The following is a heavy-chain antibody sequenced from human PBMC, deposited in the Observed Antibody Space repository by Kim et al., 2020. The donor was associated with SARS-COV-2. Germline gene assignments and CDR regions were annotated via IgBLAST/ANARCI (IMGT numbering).Heavy chain of an antibody. D-gene: IGHD3-10*01. CDR3: ARVNVVRERFYYGMDV. CDR2: INTNTGNP. V-gene: IGHV7-4-1*02. Sequence: ASVKVSCKASGYTFTSYAMNWVRQAPGQGLEWMGWINTNTGNPTYAQGFTGRFVFSLDTSVSTAYLQISSLKAEDTAVYYCARVNVVRERFYYGMDVWGQGTTVTVSS. J-gene: IGHJ6*02. CDR1: GYTFTSYA.